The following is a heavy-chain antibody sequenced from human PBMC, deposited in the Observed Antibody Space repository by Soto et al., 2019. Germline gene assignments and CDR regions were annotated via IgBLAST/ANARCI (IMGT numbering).Heavy chain of an antibody. Sequence: TSETLSLTCTVSGGSISSGGYYWSWIRQHPGKGLEWIGYIYYSGSTYYNLSLKSRVTISVDTSKNQFSLKLSSVTAADTAVYYCARLIGGGENLPRTIFIYMDVWGKGTTVTVSS. V-gene: IGHV4-31*03. CDR2: IYYSGST. D-gene: IGHD3-3*01. CDR1: GGSISSGGYY. CDR3: ARLIGGGENLPRTIFIYMDV. J-gene: IGHJ6*03.